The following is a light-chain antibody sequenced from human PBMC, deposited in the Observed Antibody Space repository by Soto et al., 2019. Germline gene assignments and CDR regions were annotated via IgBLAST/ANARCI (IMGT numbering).Light chain of an antibody. CDR1: QSVNIY. CDR2: GAS. Sequence: EIVMTQSPATLSVAPGERATLSCMASQSVNIYLAWYQQKPGQAPRLLIYGASSRATGIPARFSGSGSGTEFTLTISSLQSEDFAVYYCQQYNNWPQTFGQGTKVDI. J-gene: IGKJ1*01. CDR3: QQYNNWPQT. V-gene: IGKV3D-15*01.